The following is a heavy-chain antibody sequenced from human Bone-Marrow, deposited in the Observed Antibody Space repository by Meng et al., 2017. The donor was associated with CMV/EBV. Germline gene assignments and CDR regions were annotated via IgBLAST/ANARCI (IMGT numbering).Heavy chain of an antibody. CDR2: IYSGGST. D-gene: IGHD2-2*01. J-gene: IGHJ6*02. Sequence: GESLKISCAASGFTVSSNYMSWVRQAPGKGLEWVSVIYSGGSTYYADSVKGRFTISRDNSKNTLYLQMNSLRAEDTAVYYCARVEYQLPYYYYYGTDVWGQGTTVTVSS. V-gene: IGHV3-53*01. CDR1: GFTVSSNY. CDR3: ARVEYQLPYYYYYGTDV.